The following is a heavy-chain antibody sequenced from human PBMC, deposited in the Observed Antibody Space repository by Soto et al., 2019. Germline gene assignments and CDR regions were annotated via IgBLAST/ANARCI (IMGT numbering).Heavy chain of an antibody. CDR3: ARDDYGDFGRRYYGMDV. D-gene: IGHD4-17*01. V-gene: IGHV1-69*01. CDR2: IIPIFGTA. Sequence: QVQLVQSGAEVQKPGSSVKVSCKASGGTFSSYAISWVRQAPGQGLEWMGGIIPIFGTANYAQKFQGRVTITADESTSTAYMELSSLRSEDTAVYYCARDDYGDFGRRYYGMDVWGQGTTVTVSS. CDR1: GGTFSSYA. J-gene: IGHJ6*02.